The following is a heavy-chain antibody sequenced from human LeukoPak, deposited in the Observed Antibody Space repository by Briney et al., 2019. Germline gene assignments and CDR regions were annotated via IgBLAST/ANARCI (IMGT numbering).Heavy chain of an antibody. D-gene: IGHD2-8*01. Sequence: GGSLRLSCAASGFTFSSYAMRWVRQAPGKGLEGVSAISGSGGSTYYADSVQGRFTISRDNSKNTLYLQMNSLRAEDTAVYYCAKDLYRPQNTYYLDVWGKGTTVTVSS. J-gene: IGHJ6*03. CDR1: GFTFSSYA. CDR2: ISGSGGST. V-gene: IGHV3-23*01. CDR3: AKDLYRPQNTYYLDV.